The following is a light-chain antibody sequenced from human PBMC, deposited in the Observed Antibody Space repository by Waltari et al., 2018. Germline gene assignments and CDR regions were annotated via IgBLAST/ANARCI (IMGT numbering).Light chain of an antibody. CDR1: CSNIVSNT. V-gene: IGLV1-44*01. Sequence: QSVLTQPPSASGTPGQRVTISCSGSCSNIVSNTVNWYQQPPGTAPKLLIYSNKQRPSGVPDRFSASRFGTSASLAISGLQSEDEADYYCAAWDDSLNGVVFGGGTKLTVL. CDR2: SNK. J-gene: IGLJ2*01. CDR3: AAWDDSLNGVV.